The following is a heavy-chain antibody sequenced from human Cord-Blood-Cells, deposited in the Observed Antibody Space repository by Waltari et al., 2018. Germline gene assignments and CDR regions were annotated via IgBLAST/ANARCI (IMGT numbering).Heavy chain of an antibody. CDR1: GGSISSSSYY. CDR3: ARHGGYFDY. D-gene: IGHD3-10*01. J-gene: IGHJ4*02. Sequence: QLQLQESGPGLVKPSETLSLTCTVSGGSISSSSYYWGWIRQPPGKGLEWMGSIYFSGGTYNNPSLKSRGTISVDTSKNQFSLKLSSVTAADTAVYCCARHGGYFDYWGQGTLVTVSS. CDR2: IYFSGGT. V-gene: IGHV4-39*07.